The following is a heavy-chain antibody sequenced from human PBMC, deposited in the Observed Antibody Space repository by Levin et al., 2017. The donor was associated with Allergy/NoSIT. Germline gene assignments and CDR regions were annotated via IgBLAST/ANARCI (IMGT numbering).Heavy chain of an antibody. D-gene: IGHD3-3*01. V-gene: IGHV1-18*01. J-gene: IGHJ6*03. Sequence: KVSCKASGYNFTNYGISWVRQAPGQGLEWMGWISAYNGNTNYTQKFQGRVTMTIQTSTNTAYMELRSLRSDDTAVYYCARVGIDFWGVYQKSWGYMDVWGQGTTVTVSS. CDR3: ARVGIDFWGVYQKSWGYMDV. CDR1: GYNFTNYG. CDR2: ISAYNGNT.